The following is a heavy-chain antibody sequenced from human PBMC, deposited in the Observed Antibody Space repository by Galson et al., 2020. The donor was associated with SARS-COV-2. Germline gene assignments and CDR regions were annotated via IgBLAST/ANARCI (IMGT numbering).Heavy chain of an antibody. CDR2: FYFIGNT. V-gene: IGHV4-39*01. CDR1: GDSFSSTNYY. D-gene: IGHD3-10*01. CDR3: ASADYYGSGTYFDF. Sequence: SETLSLTCTVSGDSFSSTNYYWGWIRQPPGKGLEWIGHFYFIGNTYYNPSLKRRVTIAGDASKRKFSLRLTSVTAADTAVYYCASADYYGSGTYFDFWGLGTLVTVSS. J-gene: IGHJ4*02.